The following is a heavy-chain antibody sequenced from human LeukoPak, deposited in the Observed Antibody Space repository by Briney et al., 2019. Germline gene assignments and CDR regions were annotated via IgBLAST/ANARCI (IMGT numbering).Heavy chain of an antibody. D-gene: IGHD3-10*01. V-gene: IGHV4-39*07. J-gene: IGHJ5*02. CDR3: ARAPTGWFGELSFDP. CDR1: GGSISSSSYY. Sequence: SETMSLTCTVSGGSISSSSYYWGWVRQPPGKGLEWIGSIYYSGSTYYNPSLKSRVTISVDTSKNQFSLKLSSVTAADTAVYYCARAPTGWFGELSFDPWGQGTLVTVSS. CDR2: IYYSGST.